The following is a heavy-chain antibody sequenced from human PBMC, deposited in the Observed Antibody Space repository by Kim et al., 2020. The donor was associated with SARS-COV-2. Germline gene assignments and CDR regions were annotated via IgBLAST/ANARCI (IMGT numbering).Heavy chain of an antibody. CDR1: GGSISSSSYY. CDR3: ARRAVEYCGGDCRYYFDY. J-gene: IGHJ4*02. V-gene: IGHV4-39*01. Sequence: SETLSLTCTVSGGSISSSSYYWGWIRQPPGKGLEWIGSIYYSGSTYYNPSLKSRVTISVDTSKNQFSLKLSSVTAADTAVYYCARRAVEYCGGDCRYYFDYWGQGTLVTVSS. CDR2: IYYSGST. D-gene: IGHD2-21*02.